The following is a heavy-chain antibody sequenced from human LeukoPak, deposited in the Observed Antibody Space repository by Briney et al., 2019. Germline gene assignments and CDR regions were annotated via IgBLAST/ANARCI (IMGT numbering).Heavy chain of an antibody. Sequence: SETLSLTCAVYGGSFSAYYWSWIRRSPGKGLEWIGEITHSGSTTYNPSLKSRFTISVDTSKNQFSLKLSSVTAADTAVYYCARVLLGSAFDYWGQGTPVTVSS. CDR1: GGSFSAYY. D-gene: IGHD2-15*01. J-gene: IGHJ4*02. CDR3: ARVLLGSAFDY. CDR2: ITHSGST. V-gene: IGHV4-34*01.